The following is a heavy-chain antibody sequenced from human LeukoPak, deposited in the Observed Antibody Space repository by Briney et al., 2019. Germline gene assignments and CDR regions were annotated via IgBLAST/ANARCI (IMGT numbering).Heavy chain of an antibody. CDR1: GGSISSSSYY. V-gene: IGHV4-39*07. Sequence: SETLSLTCTVSGGSISSSSYYWGWIRQPPGKGLEWIGRIYTSGSTNYNPSLKSRVTISVDTSKNQFSLKLSSVTAADTAVYYCARGGKELPYFDYWGQGTLVTVSS. D-gene: IGHD1-26*01. J-gene: IGHJ4*02. CDR3: ARGGKELPYFDY. CDR2: IYTSGST.